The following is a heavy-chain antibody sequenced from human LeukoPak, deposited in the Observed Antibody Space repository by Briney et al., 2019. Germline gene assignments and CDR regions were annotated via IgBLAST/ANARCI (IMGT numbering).Heavy chain of an antibody. D-gene: IGHD2-2*01. CDR2: TYYRSTCYN. CDR1: GDSFSSNSVT. V-gene: IGHV6-1*01. CDR3: ARRLTQYDCFDP. J-gene: IGHJ5*02. Sequence: SQTLSLTCAISGDSFSSNSVTWNWIRQSPSRGLEWLGRTYYRSTCYNDYAVSVRGRITVNPDTSKNQFSLHLNSVTPEDTAVYYCARRLTQYDCFDPLGQGILVTVSS.